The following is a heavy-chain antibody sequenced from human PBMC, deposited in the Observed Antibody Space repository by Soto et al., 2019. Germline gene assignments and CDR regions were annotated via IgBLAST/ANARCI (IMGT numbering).Heavy chain of an antibody. V-gene: IGHV3-7*01. Sequence: EVQLVESGGGLVQPGGSLRLSCAASGLTFSIHWMSWVRQAPGKGLEWVANIKKDGSEKYYVDSVKGRFTISRHNAKNSLYLQMNSLRAAETAVYYCTSPEGYSYGFDYWGQGTLVTVSS. CDR2: IKKDGSEK. D-gene: IGHD5-18*01. CDR1: GLTFSIHW. CDR3: TSPEGYSYGFDY. J-gene: IGHJ4*02.